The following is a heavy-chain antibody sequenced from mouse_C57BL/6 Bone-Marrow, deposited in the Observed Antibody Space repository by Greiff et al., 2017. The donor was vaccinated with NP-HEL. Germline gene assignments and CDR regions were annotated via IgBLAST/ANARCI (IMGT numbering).Heavy chain of an antibody. J-gene: IGHJ1*03. Sequence: EVKLQESGGGLVQPGGSLSLSCAASGFTFTDYYMSWVRQPPGKALEWLGFIRNKANGYTTEYSASVKGRFTISRDNSQSILYLQMNALRAEDSATYYCARSLVITTVVATGYFDVWGTGTTVTVSS. CDR3: ARSLVITTVVATGYFDV. V-gene: IGHV7-3*01. CDR1: GFTFTDYY. CDR2: IRNKANGYTT. D-gene: IGHD1-1*01.